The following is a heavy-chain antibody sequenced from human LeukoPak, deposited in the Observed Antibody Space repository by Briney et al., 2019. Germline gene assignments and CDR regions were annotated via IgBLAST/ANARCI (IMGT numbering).Heavy chain of an antibody. D-gene: IGHD3-10*01. CDR1: GGSFSGYY. CDR2: INHSGST. V-gene: IGHV4-34*01. Sequence: SETLSLTCAVYGGSFSGYYWSWIRQPPGKGLEWIGEINHSGSTNYNPSLKSRVTISVDTSKNQFSLKLSSVTAADTAVYYCALMVRGVKDYFDYWGQGTLVSVSS. J-gene: IGHJ4*02. CDR3: ALMVRGVKDYFDY.